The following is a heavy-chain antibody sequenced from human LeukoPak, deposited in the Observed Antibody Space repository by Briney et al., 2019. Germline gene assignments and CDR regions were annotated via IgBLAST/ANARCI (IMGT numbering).Heavy chain of an antibody. CDR2: INPNSGGT. CDR1: GYTFTGYH. D-gene: IGHD2-15*01. V-gene: IGHV1-2*02. CDR3: ARDHGYCSGGSCQSDAFDI. J-gene: IGHJ3*02. Sequence: APVKVSCKASGYTFTGYHIHWVRQAPGQGLEWMGWINPNSGGTNYAQKFQGRVTMTRDTSISTAYMELSRLRSDDTAVYYCARDHGYCSGGSCQSDAFDIWGQGTMVTVSS.